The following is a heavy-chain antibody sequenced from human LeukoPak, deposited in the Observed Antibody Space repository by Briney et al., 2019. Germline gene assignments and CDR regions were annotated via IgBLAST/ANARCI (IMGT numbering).Heavy chain of an antibody. CDR1: GGSISSGGYY. CDR3: ARTLRRSYYYGSGNFDY. V-gene: IGHV4-31*03. CDR2: IYYSGST. Sequence: PSETLSLTCTVSGGSISSGGYYWSWIRQHPGKGLEWIGYIYYSGSTYYNPSLKSRVTISVDTSKNRFSLKLSSVTAADTAVYYCARTLRRSYYYGSGNFDYWGQGTLVTVSS. J-gene: IGHJ4*02. D-gene: IGHD3-10*01.